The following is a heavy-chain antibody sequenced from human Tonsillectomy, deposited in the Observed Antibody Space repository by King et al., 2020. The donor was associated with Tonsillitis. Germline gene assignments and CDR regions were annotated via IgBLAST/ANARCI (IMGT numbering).Heavy chain of an antibody. V-gene: IGHV3-15*01. CDR3: TNLHKPGEGDD. CDR2: IKNKATGEST. CDR1: GFTFSSAW. D-gene: IGHD4-17*01. J-gene: IGHJ4*02. Sequence: VQLVESGGDLVKPGGSLRLSCAASGFTFSSAWLSWVRQAPGKGLEWVGRIKNKATGESTDYAAPVKGRFTISRDNSHSILYLQMHSLKTEDTAVYYRTNLHKPGEGDDWGQGTLVTVSS.